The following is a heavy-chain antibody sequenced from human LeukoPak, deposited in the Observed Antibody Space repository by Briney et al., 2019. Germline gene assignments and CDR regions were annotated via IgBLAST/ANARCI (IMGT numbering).Heavy chain of an antibody. V-gene: IGHV4-59*01. CDR1: GGSISSYY. CDR3: ARGGGTYYYDSSGFWFDP. Sequence: PSETLSLTCTVSGGSISSYYWSWIRQSPGKGLEWIRYIYYSGSTNYNPSLKSRVTISVDTSKNQFSLKLSSVTAADTAVYYCARGGGTYYYDSSGFWFDPWGQGTLVTVSS. CDR2: IYYSGST. J-gene: IGHJ5*02. D-gene: IGHD3-22*01.